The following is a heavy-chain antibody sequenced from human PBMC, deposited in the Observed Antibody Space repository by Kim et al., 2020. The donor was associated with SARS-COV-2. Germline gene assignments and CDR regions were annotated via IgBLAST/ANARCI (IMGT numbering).Heavy chain of an antibody. V-gene: IGHV4-34*01. CDR3: ARLLLGYCSSTSSHRKHAYYYYGMDV. CDR1: GGSFSGYY. D-gene: IGHD2-2*01. Sequence: SETLSLTCAVYGGSFSGYYWSWIRQPPGKGLEWIGEINHSGSTNYNPSLKSRVTISVDTSKNQFSLKLSSVTAADTAVYYCARLLLGYCSSTSSHRKHAYYYYGMDVWGQGTTVTVSS. CDR2: INHSGST. J-gene: IGHJ6*02.